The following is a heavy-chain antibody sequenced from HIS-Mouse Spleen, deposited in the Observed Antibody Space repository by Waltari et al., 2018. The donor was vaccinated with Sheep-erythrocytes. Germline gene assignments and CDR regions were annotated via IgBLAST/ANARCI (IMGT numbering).Heavy chain of an antibody. Sequence: QVQLVQSGAEVKKPGSSVKVSCKASGGTFSSYAISWVRQAPGQGLEWMGRIIPILGIANCAPKFQGRVTITADKSTSTAYMELSSLRSEDTAVYYCAQTGATTPHFDYWGQGTLVTVSS. J-gene: IGHJ4*02. V-gene: IGHV1-69*04. CDR2: IIPILGIA. CDR1: GGTFSSYA. CDR3: AQTGATTPHFDY. D-gene: IGHD1-26*01.